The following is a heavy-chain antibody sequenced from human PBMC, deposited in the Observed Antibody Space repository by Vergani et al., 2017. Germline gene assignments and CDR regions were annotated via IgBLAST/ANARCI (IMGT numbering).Heavy chain of an antibody. Sequence: QLQLQESGPGLLKPSETLSLTCTVSGCSISSRSYYWGWIRQPPGKGLEWIGSIYYSGTTYYNPSLKSRVTISVDTSKNQFSLKLSSVTAADTAVYYCARDGQWAFDYWGRGTLVTVSS. CDR1: GCSISSRSYY. D-gene: IGHD6-19*01. V-gene: IGHV4-39*07. J-gene: IGHJ4*02. CDR2: IYYSGTT. CDR3: ARDGQWAFDY.